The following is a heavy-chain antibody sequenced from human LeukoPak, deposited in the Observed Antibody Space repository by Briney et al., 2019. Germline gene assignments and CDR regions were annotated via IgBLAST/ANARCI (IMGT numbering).Heavy chain of an antibody. CDR2: INPNSGGT. Sequence: EASVKVSCKASGYTFTGYYMHWVRQAPGQGLEWMGWINPNSGGTNYARKFQGRVTMTRDTSISTAYMELSRLRSDDTAVYYCARAFTIFGVVIKIRAFDIWGQGTMVTVSS. V-gene: IGHV1-2*02. J-gene: IGHJ3*02. CDR1: GYTFTGYY. D-gene: IGHD3-3*01. CDR3: ARAFTIFGVVIKIRAFDI.